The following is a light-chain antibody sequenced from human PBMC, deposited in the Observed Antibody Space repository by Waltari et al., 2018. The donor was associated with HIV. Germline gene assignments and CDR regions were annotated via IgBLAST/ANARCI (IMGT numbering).Light chain of an antibody. CDR2: EVT. CDR1: SSDAGGYNY. Sequence: QSALTQPPPASGSPGQSVTISCTGTSSDAGGYNYVPWYQQHPGKAPKLMIFEVTKRPSGVPNRFSGSKSGNTASLTVSGLQADDEADYYCSSYTGYNEFLFGAGTKLTVL. V-gene: IGLV2-8*01. CDR3: SSYTGYNEFL. J-gene: IGLJ3*02.